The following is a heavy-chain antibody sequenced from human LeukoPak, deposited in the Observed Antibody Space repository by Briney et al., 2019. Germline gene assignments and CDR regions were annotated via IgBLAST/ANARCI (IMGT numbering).Heavy chain of an antibody. CDR3: AREGSPLELRYFDWLPPQNYFDY. D-gene: IGHD3-9*01. J-gene: IGHJ4*02. Sequence: ASVKVSCKASGYTFTGYYMHWVRQAPGQGLEWMGWINPNSGGTNYAQKFQGRVTMTRDTSISTAYMELSRLRSDDTAVYYCAREGSPLELRYFDWLPPQNYFDYWGQGTLVTVSS. V-gene: IGHV1-2*02. CDR1: GYTFTGYY. CDR2: INPNSGGT.